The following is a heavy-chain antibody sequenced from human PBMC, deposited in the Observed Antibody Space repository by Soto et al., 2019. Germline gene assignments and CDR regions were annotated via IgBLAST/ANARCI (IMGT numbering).Heavy chain of an antibody. J-gene: IGHJ4*02. CDR3: ARGFRGYYDYVWGSYRYNSPDY. CDR1: GYTFTSYD. Sequence: QVQLVQSGAEVKKPGASVKVSCKASGYTFTSYDINWVRQATGQGLEWMGWMNPNSGNTGYAHKLQGIVTMTRTTSLSTAYMELSSLRSEDTAVYYCARGFRGYYDYVWGSYRYNSPDYWGQGTLVTVSS. V-gene: IGHV1-8*01. D-gene: IGHD3-16*02. CDR2: MNPNSGNT.